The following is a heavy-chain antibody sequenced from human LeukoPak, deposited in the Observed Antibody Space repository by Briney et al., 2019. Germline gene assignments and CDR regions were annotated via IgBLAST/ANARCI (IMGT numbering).Heavy chain of an antibody. J-gene: IGHJ4*02. CDR2: IKQDGSEK. Sequence: GGSLRLSCAASGFTFRSYWMSWVRQAPGKGLESVANIKQDGSEKYYVDSVKGRFTISRDNAKNSLYLQMNSLRAEDTAVYYCASFIRQQLVHTDFDYWGQGTLVTVSS. CDR1: GFTFRSYW. D-gene: IGHD6-13*01. V-gene: IGHV3-7*02. CDR3: ASFIRQQLVHTDFDY.